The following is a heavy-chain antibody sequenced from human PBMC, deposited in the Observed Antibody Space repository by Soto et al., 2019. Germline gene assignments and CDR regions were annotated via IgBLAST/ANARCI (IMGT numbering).Heavy chain of an antibody. Sequence: PSETLSLTCTVSGGSISSYYWSWIRQPAGKGLECIGRIYTSGSTNYNPSLKSRVTMSVDTSKNQFSLKLSSVTAADTAVYYCASLTVDYDFWSGHIWDYGMDVWGQGTTVTVSS. J-gene: IGHJ6*02. CDR3: ASLTVDYDFWSGHIWDYGMDV. D-gene: IGHD3-3*01. CDR1: GGSISSYY. V-gene: IGHV4-4*07. CDR2: IYTSGST.